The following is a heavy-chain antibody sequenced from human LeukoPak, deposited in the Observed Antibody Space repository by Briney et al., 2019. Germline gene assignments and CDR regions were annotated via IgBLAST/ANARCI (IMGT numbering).Heavy chain of an antibody. CDR3: ARESFYCSGGSCYSSFIDY. J-gene: IGHJ4*02. CDR2: IYYSGST. CDR1: GGSISSGGYY. V-gene: IGHV4-31*03. D-gene: IGHD2-15*01. Sequence: PSQTLSLTCTVSGGSISSGGYYWSWIRQHPGKGLEWIGYIYYSGSTYYNPSLKSRVTISVDTSKNQFSLKLSSVTAADTAVYHCARESFYCSGGSCYSSFIDYWGQGTLVTVSS.